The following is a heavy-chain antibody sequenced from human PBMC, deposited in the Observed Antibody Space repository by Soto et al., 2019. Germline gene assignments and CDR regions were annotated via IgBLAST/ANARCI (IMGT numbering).Heavy chain of an antibody. CDR2: VIPMSGSS. V-gene: IGHV1-69*06. Sequence: QVQLVQSGAEVKKPGSSVKVSCKASGGTFSTYVISWVRQAPGQGLEWMGRVIPMSGSSNYAQKFQGRVTITADKDTSIAYMEVRSLRSEDTAVYYCARGRPRSGPPFYHYGLDVWGQGTTVIVSS. CDR3: ARGRPRSGPPFYHYGLDV. J-gene: IGHJ6*02. D-gene: IGHD1-26*01. CDR1: GGTFSTYV.